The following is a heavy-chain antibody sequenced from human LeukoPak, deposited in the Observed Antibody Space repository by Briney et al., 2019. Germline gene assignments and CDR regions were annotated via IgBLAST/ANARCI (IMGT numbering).Heavy chain of an antibody. D-gene: IGHD2-21*01. CDR2: IYTSGST. CDR1: GGSISSGSYY. V-gene: IGHV4-61*02. CDR3: ARDYRNVMVMGTIDFLDS. J-gene: IGHJ4*02. Sequence: SETLSLTCTVSGGSISSGSYYWSWIRQPAGKGLEWIGRIYTSGSTTYNPSLKSRVTISVDPSKNQFSLNLSSVTAADTAVYYCARDYRNVMVMGTIDFLDSWGQGTVVTVSS.